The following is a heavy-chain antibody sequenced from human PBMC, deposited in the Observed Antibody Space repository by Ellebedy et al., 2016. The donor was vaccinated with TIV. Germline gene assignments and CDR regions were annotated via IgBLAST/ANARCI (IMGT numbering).Heavy chain of an antibody. V-gene: IGHV5-51*01. CDR1: GYSFSSSW. CDR2: IYPGDSDT. CDR3: VRRSTSGGAPFYFDY. J-gene: IGHJ4*02. Sequence: GESLKISCKGSGYSFSSSWIGWVRQIPGKGLEWMGMIYPGDSDTKYSPSYQGQVTISVDESSSTAFLQWSSLEASDTAMYYCVRRSTSGGAPFYFDYWGQGTLVTVSS. D-gene: IGHD5/OR15-5a*01.